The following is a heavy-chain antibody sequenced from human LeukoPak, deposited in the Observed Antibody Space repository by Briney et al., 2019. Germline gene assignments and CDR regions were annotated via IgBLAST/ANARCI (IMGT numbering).Heavy chain of an antibody. CDR1: GDSVSTASNA. CDR3: ARAPLWFGELWDYYYYGMDV. V-gene: IGHV6-1*01. D-gene: IGHD3-10*01. Sequence: SQTLSLTCAISGDSVSTASNAWYWIRQSPSRGLEWLGRTYYNSKWYTDYAVSVNGRTTINPDTSRNQSSLQLSFVTPEDTAVYYCARAPLWFGELWDYYYYGMDVWGQGTTVTVSS. CDR2: TYYNSKWYT. J-gene: IGHJ6*02.